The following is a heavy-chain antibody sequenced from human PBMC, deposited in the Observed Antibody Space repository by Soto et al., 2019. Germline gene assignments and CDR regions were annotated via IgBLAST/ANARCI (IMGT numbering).Heavy chain of an antibody. CDR3: ARRERYYGSPGWFDP. D-gene: IGHD3-10*01. Sequence: KSSETLSLTCTVSGGSISSFAYYWGWIRQPPGKGLEWIGTVYYNENTYYNPSLKSRVTISVDTAKNQFSLNLRSVTAADTAIYFCARRERYYGSPGWFDPWGQGTLVTV. CDR2: VYYNENT. CDR1: GGSISSFAYY. J-gene: IGHJ5*02. V-gene: IGHV4-39*01.